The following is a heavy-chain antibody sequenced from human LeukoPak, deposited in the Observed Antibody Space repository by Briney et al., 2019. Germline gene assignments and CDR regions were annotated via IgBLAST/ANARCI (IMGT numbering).Heavy chain of an antibody. CDR2: ISAYNGNT. D-gene: IGHD3-3*01. V-gene: IGHV1-18*01. CDR3: ARQEPPYYDFWSGYHTHLDY. Sequence: ASVKVSCKASGYTFTSYGISWVRQAPGQGLEWMGWISAYNGNTNYAQKLQGRVTMTRDTSTSTVYMELSSLRSEDTAVYYCARQEPPYYDFWSGYHTHLDYWGQGTLVTVSS. CDR1: GYTFTSYG. J-gene: IGHJ4*02.